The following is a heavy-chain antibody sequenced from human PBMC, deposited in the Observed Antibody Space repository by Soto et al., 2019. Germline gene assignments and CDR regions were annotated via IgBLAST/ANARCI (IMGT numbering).Heavy chain of an antibody. V-gene: IGHV5-51*01. CDR2: VYPGDSGT. Sequence: GESLKISCKGSGYSFTSFWIGWVRQMPGKGLEWMGIVYPGDSGTTYSPSFQGQVTISVDKSISTAYLQWSSLRASDTAIYYCARGGGCGGRCYHYDIDVWGQGTTVTVSS. CDR1: GYSFTSFW. D-gene: IGHD2-15*01. J-gene: IGHJ6*02. CDR3: ARGGGCGGRCYHYDIDV.